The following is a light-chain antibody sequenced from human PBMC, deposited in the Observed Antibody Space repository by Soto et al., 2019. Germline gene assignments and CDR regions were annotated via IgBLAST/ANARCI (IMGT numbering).Light chain of an antibody. V-gene: IGKV3-11*01. CDR3: QQYGDRPRT. J-gene: IGKJ1*01. CDR2: DAS. Sequence: EIVLTQSPGTLSLSPGERATLSCRASQSVSPSLAWYQQKPGQAPRLLIYDASKRASGFPARFSGSGSGTEFTLTISSLESEDFAVYFCQQYGDRPRTFGQGTKVDIK. CDR1: QSVSPS.